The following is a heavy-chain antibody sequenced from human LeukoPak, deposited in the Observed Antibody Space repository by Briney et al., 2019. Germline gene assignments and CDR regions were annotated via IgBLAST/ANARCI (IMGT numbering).Heavy chain of an antibody. D-gene: IGHD3-16*01. CDR1: GFTFSNYA. CDR3: ATYTHWVAGDV. CDR2: ISGGGGST. V-gene: IGHV3-23*01. J-gene: IGHJ6*02. Sequence: GGSLRLSCAPSGFTFSNYAMSWVRQAPGKGLEWVSVISGGGGSTYYADSVKGRFTISRGNSKNTLYLQMNSLRAEDTAVYYCATYTHWVAGDVWGQGTTVTVSS.